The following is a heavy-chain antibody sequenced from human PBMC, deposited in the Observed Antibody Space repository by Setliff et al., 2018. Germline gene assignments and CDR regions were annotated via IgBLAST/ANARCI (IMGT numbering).Heavy chain of an antibody. CDR3: AGSTVTQVDY. CDR2: IYYSGST. Sequence: SETLSLTCTVSGGSISSYYWSWIRQPPGKGLEWIGYIYYSGSTNYNPSLKSRVTISVDTSKNHFSLKLSYVTAADTAVYYCAGSTVTQVDYWGQGTLVTVSS. D-gene: IGHD4-17*01. V-gene: IGHV4-59*08. CDR1: GGSISSYY. J-gene: IGHJ4*02.